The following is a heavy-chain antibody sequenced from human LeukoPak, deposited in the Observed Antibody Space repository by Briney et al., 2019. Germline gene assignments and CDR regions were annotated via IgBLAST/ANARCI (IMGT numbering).Heavy chain of an antibody. D-gene: IGHD2-15*01. Sequence: PGGPLRLSCAASGFSFRNYWMGWVRQAPGKVLEWVANTKPDGSAEYYADSVRGRFTASRDNANNLLYLQMNRLRAEDTAVYYCARDGGLHTNFDYWGQGTLLTVSS. CDR1: GFSFRNYW. CDR2: TKPDGSAE. CDR3: ARDGGLHTNFDY. V-gene: IGHV3-7*01. J-gene: IGHJ4*02.